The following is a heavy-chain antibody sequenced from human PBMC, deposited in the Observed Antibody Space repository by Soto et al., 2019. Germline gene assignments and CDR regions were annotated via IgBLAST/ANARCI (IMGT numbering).Heavy chain of an antibody. J-gene: IGHJ5*02. Sequence: SETLSLTCAVYGGSFSGYYWSWIRQPPGKGLEWIGEINHSGSTNYNPSLKSRVTISVDTSKNQFSLKLSSVTAADTAVYYCARGSSESSIAARYWFDPWGQGTLVTVSS. V-gene: IGHV4-34*01. CDR2: INHSGST. CDR3: ARGSSESSIAARYWFDP. D-gene: IGHD6-6*01. CDR1: GGSFSGYY.